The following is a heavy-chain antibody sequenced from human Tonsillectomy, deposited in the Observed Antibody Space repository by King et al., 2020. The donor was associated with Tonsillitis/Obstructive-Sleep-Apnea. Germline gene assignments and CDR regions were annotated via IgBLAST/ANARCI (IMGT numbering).Heavy chain of an antibody. CDR1: GGSISSGGYY. CDR2: IYYSGST. CDR3: ARDGRGHSYGYGVLGYFDY. D-gene: IGHD5-18*01. Sequence: QLQESGPGLVKPSQTLSLTCTVSGGSISSGGYYWTWIRQHPGKGLEWIGYIYYSGSTYYNNPPLKSRATISVDTSKNQFSLKLSSVTAADTAVYYCARDGRGHSYGYGVLGYFDYWGQGTPVTVSS. J-gene: IGHJ4*02. V-gene: IGHV4-31*03.